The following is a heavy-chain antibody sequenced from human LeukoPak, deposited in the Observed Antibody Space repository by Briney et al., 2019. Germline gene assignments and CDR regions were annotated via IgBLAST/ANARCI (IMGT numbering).Heavy chain of an antibody. CDR3: ARARGGIDY. D-gene: IGHD3-16*01. CDR1: GGSISSSSYY. J-gene: IGHJ4*02. CDR2: IYYSGST. V-gene: IGHV4-39*07. Sequence: SETLSLTCTVSGGSISSSSYYWGWIRQPPGKGLEWIGSIYYSGSTYYNPSLKSRVTISVDTSKNQFSLKLSSVTAADTAVYYCARARGGIDYWGQGTLVTVSS.